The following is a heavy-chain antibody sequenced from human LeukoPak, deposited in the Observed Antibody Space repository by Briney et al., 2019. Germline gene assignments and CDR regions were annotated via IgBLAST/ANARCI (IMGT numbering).Heavy chain of an antibody. D-gene: IGHD3-9*01. CDR3: AKIPRYFDWLLLPADFDY. CDR2: ISGSGGST. J-gene: IGHJ4*02. CDR1: GFTFSSYA. V-gene: IGHV3-23*01. Sequence: GGSLRLSCAASGFTFSSYAMSWVRQAPGKGLEWVLAISGSGGSTYYADSVKGRFTISRDNSKNTLYLQMNSLSAEDTAVYYCAKIPRYFDWLLLPADFDYWGQGTLVTVSS.